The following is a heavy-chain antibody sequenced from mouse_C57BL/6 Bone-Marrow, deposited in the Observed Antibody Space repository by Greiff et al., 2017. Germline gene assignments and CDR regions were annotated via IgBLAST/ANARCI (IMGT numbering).Heavy chain of an antibody. CDR1: GYAFTNYL. Sequence: QVQLKQSGAELVRPGTSVKVSCKASGYAFTNYLIEWVKQRPGQGLEWIGVIHPGSGGTTYNEKFKGKATLTVAKSSSTAYMPLSSLTSEDSAVYFCARGADYDYWGQGTTLTVSS. CDR3: ARGADYDY. V-gene: IGHV1-54*01. D-gene: IGHD2-4*01. CDR2: IHPGSGGT. J-gene: IGHJ2*01.